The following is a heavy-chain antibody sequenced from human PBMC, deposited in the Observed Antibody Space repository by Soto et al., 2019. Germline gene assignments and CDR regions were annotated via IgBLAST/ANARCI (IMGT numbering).Heavy chain of an antibody. D-gene: IGHD6-19*01. Sequence: GGSLRLSCAASGFTFSSYAMHWVRQAPGKGLEWVAVISYDGSNKYYADSVKGRFTISRDNSKNTLYLQMNSLRAEDTAVYYCARQSPVAGYFDYWGQGTLVTVSS. V-gene: IGHV3-30-3*01. CDR3: ARQSPVAGYFDY. J-gene: IGHJ4*02. CDR2: ISYDGSNK. CDR1: GFTFSSYA.